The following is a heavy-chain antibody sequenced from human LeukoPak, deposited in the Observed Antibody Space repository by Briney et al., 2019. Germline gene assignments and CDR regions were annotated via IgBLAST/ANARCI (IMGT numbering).Heavy chain of an antibody. CDR3: ASPAMAFIDQGRYNYYYYMDV. CDR1: GYSISSGYY. Sequence: SETLSLTCTVSGYSISSGYYWGWIRQPPGKGLEWIGSIYHSGSTYYNPSLKSRVTISVDTSKNQFSLKLSSVTAADTDVYYCASPAMAFIDQGRYNYYYYMDVWGKGTTVTVSS. V-gene: IGHV4-38-2*02. CDR2: IYHSGST. J-gene: IGHJ6*03. D-gene: IGHD5-18*01.